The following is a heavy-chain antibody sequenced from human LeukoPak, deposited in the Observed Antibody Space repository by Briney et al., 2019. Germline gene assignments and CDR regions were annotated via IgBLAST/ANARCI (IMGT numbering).Heavy chain of an antibody. V-gene: IGHV4-34*01. CDR3: ARDSIIGPIRGMDV. Sequence: SETLSLTCAVYGGSFSGYYWSWLRQPPGKGLEWIGEINHSGSTNYNPSLKSRVTISVDTSKNQFSLKLSSVTAADTAVYYCARDSIIGPIRGMDVWGQGTTVTVSS. CDR2: INHSGST. J-gene: IGHJ6*02. D-gene: IGHD3-10*01. CDR1: GGSFSGYY.